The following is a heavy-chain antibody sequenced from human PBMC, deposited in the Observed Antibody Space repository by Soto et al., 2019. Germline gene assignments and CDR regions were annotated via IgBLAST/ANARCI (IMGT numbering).Heavy chain of an antibody. J-gene: IGHJ4*02. V-gene: IGHV1-18*01. CDR2: ISAYNGNT. CDR1: GYTFTSYG. Sequence: ASVKVSCKASGYTFTSYGISWVRQAPGQGLEWMGWISAYNGNTNYAQKLQGRVTMTTDTSTSTAYMELRSLRSDDTAVYYCARGGERITMIVVVPATFDYWGQGTLVTVSS. D-gene: IGHD3-22*01. CDR3: ARGGERITMIVVVPATFDY.